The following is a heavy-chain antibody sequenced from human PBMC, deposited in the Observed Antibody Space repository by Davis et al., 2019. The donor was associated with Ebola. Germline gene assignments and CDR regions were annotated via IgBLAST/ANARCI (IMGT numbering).Heavy chain of an antibody. J-gene: IGHJ4*02. CDR2: IYYSGST. V-gene: IGHV4-59*01. Sequence: SETLSLTCTVSGGSISSYYWSWIRQPPGKGLEWIGYIYYSGSTNYNPSLKSRVTISVDTSKNQFSLKLSSVTAADTAVYYCAKDHSGGSGSYTKVFYHDYWGQGTLVTVSS. D-gene: IGHD1-26*01. CDR3: AKDHSGGSGSYTKVFYHDY. CDR1: GGSISSYY.